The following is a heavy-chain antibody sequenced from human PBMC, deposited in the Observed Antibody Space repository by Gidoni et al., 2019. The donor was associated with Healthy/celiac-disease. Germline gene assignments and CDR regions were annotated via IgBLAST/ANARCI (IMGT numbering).Heavy chain of an antibody. CDR2: ISGSGGST. CDR1: GLPFSDSA. Sequence: EVQLLESGGHLVQPGGSLRLSCAASGLPFSDSAMSWVRQAPGKGLEWVSGISGSGGSTYYADSVKGRFTISRDNSKNTLYLQMNSLRAEDTAVYYCAKGGNSSLYCSGGTCYSADYFYYGMDVWGQGTTVTVSS. V-gene: IGHV3-23*01. CDR3: AKGGNSSLYCSGGTCYSADYFYYGMDV. D-gene: IGHD2-15*01. J-gene: IGHJ6*02.